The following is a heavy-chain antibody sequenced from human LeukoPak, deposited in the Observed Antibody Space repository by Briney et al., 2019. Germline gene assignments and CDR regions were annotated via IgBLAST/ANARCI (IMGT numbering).Heavy chain of an antibody. D-gene: IGHD2-21*02. J-gene: IGHJ4*02. CDR2: IYTSGST. CDR3: ARDRLSRVVTLDY. V-gene: IGHV4-61*02. CDR1: GASISSSNYY. Sequence: PSETLSLTCAVSGASISSSNYYWSWIRQPAGKGLEWIGRIYTSGSTNYNPSLKSRVTMSVDTSKNQFSLKLSSVTAADTAVYYCARDRLSRVVTLDYWGQGTLVTVSS.